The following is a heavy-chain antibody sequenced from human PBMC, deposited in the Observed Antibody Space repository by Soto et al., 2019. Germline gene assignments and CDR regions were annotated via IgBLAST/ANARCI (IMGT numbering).Heavy chain of an antibody. D-gene: IGHD3-10*01. CDR3: ATWLGVYYFDY. CDR1: GFTFSSYS. CDR2: ISSSSSYI. J-gene: IGHJ4*02. Sequence: EVQLVESGGGLVKPGGSLRLSCAASGFTFSSYSMNWVRQAPGKGLEWVSSISSSSSYIYYADSVKGRFTISRDNAKNSLYLQMNCLRAEDKAVYYCATWLGVYYFDYWGQGTLVTVSS. V-gene: IGHV3-21*01.